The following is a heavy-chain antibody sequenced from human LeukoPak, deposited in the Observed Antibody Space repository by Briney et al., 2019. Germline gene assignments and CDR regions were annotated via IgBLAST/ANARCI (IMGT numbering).Heavy chain of an antibody. J-gene: IGHJ3*02. CDR1: GFTFSSYA. CDR2: ISGSGGST. D-gene: IGHD1-26*01. CDR3: ARDVGFIVGATPGAFDI. Sequence: GGSLRLSCAASGFTFSSYAMSWVRQAPGKGLEWVSAISGSGGSTYYADSVKGRFTISRDTPKNTLNLQMNSLRADDTAVYYCARDVGFIVGATPGAFDIWGQGTMVTVTS. V-gene: IGHV3-23*01.